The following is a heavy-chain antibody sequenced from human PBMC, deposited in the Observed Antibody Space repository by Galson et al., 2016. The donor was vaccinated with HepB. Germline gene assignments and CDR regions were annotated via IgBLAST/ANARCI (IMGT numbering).Heavy chain of an antibody. Sequence: SLRLSCAASGFTFSSYAMSWVRQAPGKGLDWVAVLSYDETKTYYADSVKGRFTVSRDNSKYTLYLQMNSLRPEDTAVHYCARDSAWGYSDYWGQGTLVTVSS. CDR3: ARDSAWGYSDY. CDR1: GFTFSSYA. CDR2: LSYDETKT. J-gene: IGHJ4*02. D-gene: IGHD3-16*01. V-gene: IGHV3-30-3*01.